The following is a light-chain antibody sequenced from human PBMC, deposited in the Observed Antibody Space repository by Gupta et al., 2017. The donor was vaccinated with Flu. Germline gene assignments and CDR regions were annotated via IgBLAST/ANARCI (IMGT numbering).Light chain of an antibody. CDR2: DVS. CDR3: QQRRGFT. V-gene: IGKV3-11*01. CDR1: QSVSNH. Sequence: EIVLTQSPATLSLSPGERATLSCRASQSVSNHLAWYQQKPGQAPRLLIYDVSTRATGIPARFSGSGSGTDFTLTISSLEPEDFAVYYCQQRRGFTFGPGTKLDIK. J-gene: IGKJ3*01.